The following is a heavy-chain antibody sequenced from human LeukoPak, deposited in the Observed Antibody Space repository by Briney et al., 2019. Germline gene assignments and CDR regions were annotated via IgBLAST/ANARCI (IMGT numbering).Heavy chain of an antibody. Sequence: ASVKASCKASGYTFTGYYTHWVRQAPGQGLEWMGRINPNSGGTNYAQKFQGRVTMTRDTSISTAYMELSRLRSDDTAVYYCARLTAMATFDYWGQGTLVTVSS. CDR3: ARLTAMATFDY. J-gene: IGHJ4*02. CDR2: INPNSGGT. CDR1: GYTFTGYY. D-gene: IGHD5-18*01. V-gene: IGHV1-2*06.